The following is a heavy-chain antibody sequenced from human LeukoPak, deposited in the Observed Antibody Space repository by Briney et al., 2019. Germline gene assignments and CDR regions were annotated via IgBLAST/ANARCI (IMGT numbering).Heavy chain of an antibody. CDR3: ARGIQLWLTNYMDV. CDR1: GGSFSGYY. Sequence: SETLSLTCAVYGGSFSGYYWSWIRQPPGKGLEWIGEINHSGSTDYNPSLKSRVTISVDTSKNQFSLKLSSVTAADTAVYYCARGIQLWLTNYMDVWGKGTTVTVSS. J-gene: IGHJ6*03. CDR2: INHSGST. V-gene: IGHV4-34*01. D-gene: IGHD5-18*01.